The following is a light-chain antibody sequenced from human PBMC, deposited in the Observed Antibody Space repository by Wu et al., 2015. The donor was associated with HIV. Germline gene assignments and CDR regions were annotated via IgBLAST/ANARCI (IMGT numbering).Light chain of an antibody. CDR2: GSS. V-gene: IGKV3-20*01. Sequence: EIVLTQSPGTLSLSPGERATLSCRASQTVNSQYLAWYQQKFGQAPRLLIYGSSIRARGIPDRFSGSGSGTDFSLTISRLEPEDFAVYYCQRYGSSSYTFGQGTKLGSK. CDR1: QTVNSQY. J-gene: IGKJ2*01. CDR3: QRYGSSSYT.